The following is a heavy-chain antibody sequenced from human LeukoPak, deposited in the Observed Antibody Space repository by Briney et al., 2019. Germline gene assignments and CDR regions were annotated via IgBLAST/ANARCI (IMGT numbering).Heavy chain of an antibody. CDR1: GFTFSSYS. J-gene: IGHJ4*02. V-gene: IGHV3-48*01. CDR3: ARMYYYDSSGYYYHLDY. CDR2: ISSSSSTI. D-gene: IGHD3-22*01. Sequence: GGSLRLSCAASGFTFSSYSMNWVRQAPGKGLVWVSYISSSSSTIYYADSVKGRFTISRGNAKNSLYLQMNSLRAEDTAVYYCARMYYYDSSGYYYHLDYWGQGTLVTVSS.